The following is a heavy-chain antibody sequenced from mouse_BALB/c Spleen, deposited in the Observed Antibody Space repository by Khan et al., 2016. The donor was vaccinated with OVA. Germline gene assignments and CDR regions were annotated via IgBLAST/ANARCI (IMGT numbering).Heavy chain of an antibody. D-gene: IGHD2-10*02. Sequence: QVQLKESGPGLVAPSQSLSITCTVSGFSFTDYGVSWIRQPPGKGLEWLGVIWGGGSTYYNSALKSRLSISKDNSESQVFLKMNSLQTDDTAIYYCAKGVWSYYFTLDYWGQGTSVTVSS. V-gene: IGHV2-6-5*01. CDR3: AKGVWSYYFTLDY. J-gene: IGHJ4*01. CDR2: IWGGGST. CDR1: GFSFTDYG.